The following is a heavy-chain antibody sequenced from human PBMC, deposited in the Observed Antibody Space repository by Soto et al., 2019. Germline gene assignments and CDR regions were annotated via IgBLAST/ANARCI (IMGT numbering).Heavy chain of an antibody. Sequence: EVQLVESGGGLVQPGGSLRLSCAASGFTFSMYWMHWVRQAPGKGLLWVSRINGDGTDTTYADSVKGRLTISRDNAKNTVYLQMNGLRAEDTAVYYCAREVGRGSGSYYLDYWGQEPWSPSPQ. D-gene: IGHD3-16*01. CDR1: GFTFSMYW. CDR3: AREVGRGSGSYYLDY. V-gene: IGHV3-74*03. J-gene: IGHJ4*01. CDR2: INGDGTDT.